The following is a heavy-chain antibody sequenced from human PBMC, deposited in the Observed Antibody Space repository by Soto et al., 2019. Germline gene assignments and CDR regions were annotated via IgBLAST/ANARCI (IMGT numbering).Heavy chain of an antibody. CDR3: ARGRYCSSTSCYGYYYYMDV. CDR1: GYTFTSYD. D-gene: IGHD2-2*01. J-gene: IGHJ6*03. V-gene: IGHV1-8*01. CDR2: MNPNSGNT. Sequence: ASVKVSCKASGYTFTSYDINWVRQATGQGLEWMGWMNPNSGNTGYAQKFQGRVTMTRNTSISTAYMELSSLRSEDTAVYYCARGRYCSSTSCYGYYYYMDVWGKGTTVTVSS.